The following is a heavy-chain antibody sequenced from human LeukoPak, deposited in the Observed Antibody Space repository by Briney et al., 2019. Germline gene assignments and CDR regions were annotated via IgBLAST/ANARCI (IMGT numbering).Heavy chain of an antibody. CDR3: ARVWGIAAAGGEIEY. V-gene: IGHV3-48*02. CDR2: ISSSSSTI. CDR1: GFTFSSYS. J-gene: IGHJ4*02. D-gene: IGHD6-13*01. Sequence: GGSLRLSCAASGFTFSSYSMNWVRQAPGKGLEWVSYISSSSSTIYYADSVEGRFTISRDKAKNSLYLQMNSLRDEDTAVYYCARVWGIAAAGGEIEYWGQGTLVTVSS.